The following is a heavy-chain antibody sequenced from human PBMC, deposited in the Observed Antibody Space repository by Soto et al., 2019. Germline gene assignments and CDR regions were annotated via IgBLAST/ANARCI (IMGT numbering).Heavy chain of an antibody. CDR2: IYYSGST. D-gene: IGHD5-18*01. CDR1: GGSISSGGYY. J-gene: IGHJ4*02. CDR3: ASNSYGYTLYDY. Sequence: SETLSLTCTVSGGSISSGGYYWSWIRQHPGKGLEWIGYIYYSGSTYYNPSLKSRVTISVDTSKNQFSLKLSSVTAADTAVYYCASNSYGYTLYDYWGQGALVTVSS. V-gene: IGHV4-30-4*08.